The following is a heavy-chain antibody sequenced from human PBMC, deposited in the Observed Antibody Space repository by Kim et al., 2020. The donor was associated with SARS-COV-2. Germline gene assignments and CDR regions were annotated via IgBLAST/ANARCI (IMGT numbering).Heavy chain of an antibody. D-gene: IGHD6-13*01. V-gene: IGHV4-39*01. CDR2: IYYSGST. CDR3: ASPSYGGSSSWWDYYYGMDV. Sequence: SETLSLTCTVSGGSISSSSYYWGWIRQPPGKGLEWIGSIYYSGSTYYNPSLKSRVTISVDTSKNQFSLKLSSVTAADTAVYYCASPSYGGSSSWWDYYYGMDVWGQGTTVTVSS. J-gene: IGHJ6*02. CDR1: GGSISSSSYY.